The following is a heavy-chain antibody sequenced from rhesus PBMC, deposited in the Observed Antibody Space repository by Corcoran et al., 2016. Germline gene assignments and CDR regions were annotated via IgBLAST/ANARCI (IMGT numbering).Heavy chain of an antibody. Sequence: QVQLQESGPGLVKPSETLSLTCAVSGYSISSGYGCSWIRQPPGKGREWCGYIGGRSGRPNYNPSRKSRGTITKDTSKTQVSLKLSAVTAADTAVYYCARWIQWVQLDYWGQGVLVTVSS. CDR2: IGGRSGRP. CDR3: ARWIQWVQLDY. J-gene: IGHJ4*01. CDR1: GYSISSGYG. D-gene: IGHD5-30*01. V-gene: IGHV4-127*01.